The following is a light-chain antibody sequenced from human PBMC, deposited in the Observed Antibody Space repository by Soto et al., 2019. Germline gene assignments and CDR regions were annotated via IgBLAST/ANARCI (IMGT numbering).Light chain of an antibody. Sequence: QSVLTQPASVSGSPGQSITISCTGTTSDVGRYNYVSWYQQHPGKAPELIIYDVSNRPSGVSNRFSGSKSGNTASLTISGLQAEDEADYYCNSYTSRSTYVFGTGTKVTVL. CDR1: TSDVGRYNY. CDR3: NSYTSRSTYV. J-gene: IGLJ1*01. CDR2: DVS. V-gene: IGLV2-14*01.